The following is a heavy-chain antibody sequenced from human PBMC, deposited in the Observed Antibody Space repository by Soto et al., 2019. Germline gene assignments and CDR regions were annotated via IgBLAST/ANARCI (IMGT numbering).Heavy chain of an antibody. CDR3: ARAPVDLYDSSGYYY. V-gene: IGHV1-3*01. J-gene: IGHJ4*02. CDR1: GYTFTSYA. CDR2: INAGNGNT. D-gene: IGHD3-22*01. Sequence: EASVKVSCKASGYTFTSYAMHWVRQAPGQRLEWMGWINAGNGNTKYSQKFQGRVTITRDTSASTAYMELSSLRSEDTAVYYCARAPVDLYDSSGYYYWGQGTLVTVSS.